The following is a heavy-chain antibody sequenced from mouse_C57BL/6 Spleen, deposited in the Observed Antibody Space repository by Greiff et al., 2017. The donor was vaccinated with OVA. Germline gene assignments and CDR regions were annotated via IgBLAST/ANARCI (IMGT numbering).Heavy chain of an antibody. V-gene: IGHV5-15*01. J-gene: IGHJ3*01. CDR3: ARRNGSWFAY. CDR1: GFTFSDYG. D-gene: IGHD2-2*01. CDR2: ISNLAYSI. Sequence: EVKLMESGGGLVQPGGSLKLSCAASGFTFSDYGMAWVRQAPRKGPEWVAFISNLAYSIYYADTVTGRFTISRENAKNTLYLEMSSLRSEDTAMYYCARRNGSWFAYWGQGTLVTVSA.